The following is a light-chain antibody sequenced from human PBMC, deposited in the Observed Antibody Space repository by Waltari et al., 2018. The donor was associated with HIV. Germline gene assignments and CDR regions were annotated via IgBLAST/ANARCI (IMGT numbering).Light chain of an antibody. CDR2: DVT. Sequence: QSALTQPASVSGSPGQSITISCAGTGAEIGAYNYVAWYQKLPDRAPKLIIYDVTSRPSGMSARFSASKSGNAASLTISGLQAEDEGDYYCSSYTTFNTVIFGGGTKLTVL. CDR3: SSYTTFNTVI. CDR1: GAEIGAYNY. J-gene: IGLJ2*01. V-gene: IGLV2-14*03.